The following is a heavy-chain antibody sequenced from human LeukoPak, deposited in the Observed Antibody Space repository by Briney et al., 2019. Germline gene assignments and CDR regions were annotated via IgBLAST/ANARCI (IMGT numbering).Heavy chain of an antibody. Sequence: GASVKVSCKSSGYTFTDYYVRWVRQVPGQGLEWMGWIDPNGGGTNYPQKFQDRVVLTRDTSISTAYMELSSLRSDDTAVYFCARDVDTVVVTALASWGQGTLVTVSS. J-gene: IGHJ5*02. CDR2: IDPNGGGT. D-gene: IGHD2-21*02. V-gene: IGHV1-2*02. CDR3: ARDVDTVVVTALAS. CDR1: GYTFTDYY.